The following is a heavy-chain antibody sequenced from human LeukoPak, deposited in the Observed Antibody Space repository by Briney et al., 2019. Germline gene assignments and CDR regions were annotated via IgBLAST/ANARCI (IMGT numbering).Heavy chain of an antibody. CDR2: ISTNSAFI. CDR3: AKDPVDIVATAEIWSGYWVNWFDP. CDR1: GFTFINYS. J-gene: IGHJ5*02. V-gene: IGHV3-23*01. Sequence: GGSLRLSCTASGFTFINYSMNWVRQAPGKGLEWVSSISTNSAFIYYADSVRGRFTISRDNSKNTLYLQMNSLRAEDTAVYYCAKDPVDIVATAEIWSGYWVNWFDPWGQGTLVTVSS. D-gene: IGHD5-12*01.